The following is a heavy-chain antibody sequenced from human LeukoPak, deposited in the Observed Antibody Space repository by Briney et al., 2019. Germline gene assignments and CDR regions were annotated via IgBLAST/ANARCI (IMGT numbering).Heavy chain of an antibody. CDR1: GWSFRGYY. D-gene: IGHD2-15*01. CDR3: ARGRSNPPDS. V-gene: IGHV4-34*01. J-gene: IGHJ4*02. CDR2: INHTGTT. Sequence: SETLSLTCAVYGWSFRGYYWSWTRQSPGKGLEWIGEINHTGTTTYNPSLKSRVTISLDKSESQFSLKVTAVAAADSGVYYCARGRSNPPDSWGQGTLVTVSS.